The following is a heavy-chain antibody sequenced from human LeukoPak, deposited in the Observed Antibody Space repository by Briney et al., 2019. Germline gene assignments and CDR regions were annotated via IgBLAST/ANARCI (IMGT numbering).Heavy chain of an antibody. V-gene: IGHV4-34*01. D-gene: IGHD3-22*01. CDR3: ARVTYYYDSSGYYSGGWFDP. Sequence: SETLSLTCAVYGGSFSGYYWSWIRQPPGKGLEWIGEINHSGSTNYNPSLKSRVTISVDRSKNQFSLKLSSVTAADTAVYYCARVTYYYDSSGYYSGGWFDPWGQGTLVTVSS. CDR1: GGSFSGYY. J-gene: IGHJ5*02. CDR2: INHSGST.